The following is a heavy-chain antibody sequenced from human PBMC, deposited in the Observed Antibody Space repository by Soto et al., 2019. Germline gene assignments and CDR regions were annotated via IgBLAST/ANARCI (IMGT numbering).Heavy chain of an antibody. D-gene: IGHD1-1*01. V-gene: IGHV3-21*01. J-gene: IGHJ5*01. CDR1: GFSFSSDS. CDR2: ISSSGSFM. Sequence: PGGSLRLSCAASGFSFSSDSMGWVRQAPGKGLEWVASISSSGSFMNYADSVKGRFTISRDNAKNSLYLQMRSLKDEDTAVYYCARDPPSATTLDWLDSWGQGTLVTVSS. CDR3: ARDPPSATTLDWLDS.